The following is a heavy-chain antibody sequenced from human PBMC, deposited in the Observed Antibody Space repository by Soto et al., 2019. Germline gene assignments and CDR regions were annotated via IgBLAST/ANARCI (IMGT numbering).Heavy chain of an antibody. V-gene: IGHV3-33*01. J-gene: IGHJ6*02. CDR3: ARVYYDFWSGYYYPKAPLDV. CDR1: GFTFSTYG. Sequence: SGGSLRLSCAASGFTFSTYGMHWVRQAPGKGLEWVAVIWHDGGNKYYADSVKGRFTVSRDNSKNTLYLQMNNLRAEDTAVYYCARVYYDFWSGYYYPKAPLDVWGQGTTVTVSS. CDR2: IWHDGGNK. D-gene: IGHD3-3*01.